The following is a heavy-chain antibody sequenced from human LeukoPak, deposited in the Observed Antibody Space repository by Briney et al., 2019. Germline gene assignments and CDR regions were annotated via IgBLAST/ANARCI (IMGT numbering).Heavy chain of an antibody. V-gene: IGHV4-34*01. CDR3: ARATGTKVPPGY. CDR1: GGSFSGYY. J-gene: IGHJ4*02. CDR2: INHSGRN. D-gene: IGHD1-7*01. Sequence: SETLSLTCAVYGGSFSGYYWSWIRQPPGKGLEWIGEINHSGRNNYNPSLKSRVTISVVTSKNQFSLKLSSVTAADTAVYYCARATGTKVPPGYWGQGTLVTVSS.